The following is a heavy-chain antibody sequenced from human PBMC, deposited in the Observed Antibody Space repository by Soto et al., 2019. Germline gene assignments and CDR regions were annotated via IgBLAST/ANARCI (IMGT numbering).Heavy chain of an antibody. Sequence: QVQLVESGGGVVQPGRSLRLSCAASGFTFSSYAMHWVRQAPGKGLEWVAVISYDGSNKYYADSVKGRFTISRDNSKNPLYLQMNSMRAEDTAVYYCARVLSDGDYYYYYGMDVWGQGTTVTVSS. CDR2: ISYDGSNK. D-gene: IGHD4-17*01. CDR1: GFTFSSYA. CDR3: ARVLSDGDYYYYYGMDV. J-gene: IGHJ6*02. V-gene: IGHV3-30-3*01.